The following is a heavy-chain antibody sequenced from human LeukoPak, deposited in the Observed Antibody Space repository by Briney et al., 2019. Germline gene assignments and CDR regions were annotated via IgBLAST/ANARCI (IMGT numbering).Heavy chain of an antibody. CDR2: FDPEDGET. J-gene: IGHJ3*02. Sequence: ASVKVSCKVSGYTLTELSMHWVRQAPGKGLEWMGGFDPEDGETIYAQKFQGRVTMTEDTSTDTAYMELSSLRSKDTAVYYCATMGGCGDSRLGAFDIWGQGTMVTVSS. V-gene: IGHV1-24*01. D-gene: IGHD4-17*01. CDR3: ATMGGCGDSRLGAFDI. CDR1: GYTLTELS.